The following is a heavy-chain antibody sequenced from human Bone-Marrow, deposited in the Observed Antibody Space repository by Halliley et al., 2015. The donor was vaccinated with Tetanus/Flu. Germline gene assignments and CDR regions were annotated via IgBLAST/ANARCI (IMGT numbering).Heavy chain of an antibody. Sequence: MGLIYPGDSDTTYPPSVQGHVTISVDKSNPTAYLQWSSLKASDTDVYYCARLAGVSRPDFDYWGQGTLVTVSS. CDR2: IYPGDSDT. J-gene: IGHJ4*02. V-gene: IGHV5-51*01. D-gene: IGHD3-10*01. CDR3: ARLAGVSRPDFDY.